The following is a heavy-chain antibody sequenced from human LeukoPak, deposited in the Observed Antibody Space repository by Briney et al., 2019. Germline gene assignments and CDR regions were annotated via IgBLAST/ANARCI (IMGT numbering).Heavy chain of an antibody. CDR2: IYSGGST. CDR3: ARVWYYDSSGYSDAFDI. CDR1: GFTVSTNC. D-gene: IGHD3-22*01. V-gene: IGHV3-66*01. Sequence: GGSLRLSCAASGFTVSTNCMSWVRQAPGKGLEWVSVIYSGGSTYYADSVKGRFTISRDNSKNTLYLQMNSLRAEDTAVYYCARVWYYDSSGYSDAFDIWGQGTMVTVSS. J-gene: IGHJ3*02.